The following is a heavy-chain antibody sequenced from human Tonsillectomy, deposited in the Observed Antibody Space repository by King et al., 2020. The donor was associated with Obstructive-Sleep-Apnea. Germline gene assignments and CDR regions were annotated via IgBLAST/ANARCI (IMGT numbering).Heavy chain of an antibody. CDR1: GFTFSNYA. V-gene: IGHV3-23*04. Sequence: VQLVESGGGLVQPGGSLRLSCAASGFTFSNYAMSWVRQAPGKGLEGVSDISGSGGSTYYADSVKGRFTISRDNFKNTLYLQMNSLRAEDTAVYYCATTNTHYCIPTNCYAWDYGMDVWGQGTTVTVSS. J-gene: IGHJ6*02. CDR3: ATTNTHYCIPTNCYAWDYGMDV. CDR2: ISGSGGST. D-gene: IGHD2-2*01.